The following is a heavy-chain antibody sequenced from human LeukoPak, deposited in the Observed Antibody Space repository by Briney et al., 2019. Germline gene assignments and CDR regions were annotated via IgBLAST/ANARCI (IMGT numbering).Heavy chain of an antibody. CDR2: IYPGDSDT. D-gene: IGHD2-15*01. CDR3: ATTSGYCRGGSCSRLDY. CDR1: GYSFTSYW. V-gene: IGHV5-51*01. Sequence: GESLKISCKGSGYSFTSYWIGWVRQMPGKGLEWMGIIYPGDSDTRYSPSFQGQVTISADKSISTAYLQWSSPKASDTAMYYCATTSGYCRGGSCSRLDYWGQGTLVTVSS. J-gene: IGHJ4*02.